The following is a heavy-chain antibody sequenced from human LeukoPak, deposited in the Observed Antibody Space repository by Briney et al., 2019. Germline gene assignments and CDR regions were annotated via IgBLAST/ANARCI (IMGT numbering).Heavy chain of an antibody. V-gene: IGHV1-2*02. Sequence: GASVTVSCTASGYTFTGYYMHWVRQAPGQGLEWMGWINPNSGGTNYAQKFQGRVTMTRDTSISTAYMELSRLRSDDTAVYYCARTPVGTMVRVGPYYYGMDVWGRGTTVTVSS. CDR2: INPNSGGT. CDR1: GYTFTGYY. CDR3: ARTPVGTMVRVGPYYYGMDV. D-gene: IGHD3-10*01. J-gene: IGHJ6*02.